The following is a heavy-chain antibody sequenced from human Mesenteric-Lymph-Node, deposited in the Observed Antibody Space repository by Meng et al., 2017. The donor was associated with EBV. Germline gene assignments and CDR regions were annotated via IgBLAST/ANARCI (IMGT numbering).Heavy chain of an antibody. CDR1: GYTFTSYG. J-gene: IGHJ4*02. D-gene: IGHD3-10*01. CDR2: ISTYNGNT. V-gene: IGHV1-18*01. Sequence: QVQVGQSGAEVKKPGASVGVSCKASGYTFTSYGISWVRQAPGQGLEWMGWISTYNGNTNYAQKVQGRVTMTRETSTSTAYMELRSLRSDDTAVYYCARGRRDYDSGSYPDFDYWGQGTLVTVSS. CDR3: ARGRRDYDSGSYPDFDY.